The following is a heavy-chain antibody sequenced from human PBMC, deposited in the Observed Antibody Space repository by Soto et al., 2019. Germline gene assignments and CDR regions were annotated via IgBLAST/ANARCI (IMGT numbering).Heavy chain of an antibody. CDR2: IKQDESEK. CDR1: GFTFRRYW. CDR3: AGEAYYDILSGQYYYYGMDV. Sequence: EVQLVQSGGGLVQPGGYLRLSCAASGFTFRRYWMSWVRQAPVKGLEWVANIKQDESEKYYVDSVKGRFTLSRDNAKNALYLQMNSLRAEDTAVYYCAGEAYYDILSGQYYYYGMDVWGERTTGTVSS. J-gene: IGHJ6*04. D-gene: IGHD3-9*01. V-gene: IGHV3-7*05.